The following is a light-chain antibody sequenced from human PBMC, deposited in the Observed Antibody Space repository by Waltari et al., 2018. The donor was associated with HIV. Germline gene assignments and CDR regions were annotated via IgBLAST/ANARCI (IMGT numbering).Light chain of an antibody. CDR1: NIGRHS. J-gene: IGLJ2*01. V-gene: IGLV3-21*02. Sequence: SYVLTQAPSLSVAPGQTATISCRNIGRHSVQRFRQKPGRAPLLVVLDDVARSSGIPSRFSGARSGERATLTIRGVEAGDEADYYCQVWDRSYKEAVFGGGT. CDR2: DDV. CDR3: QVWDRSYKEAV.